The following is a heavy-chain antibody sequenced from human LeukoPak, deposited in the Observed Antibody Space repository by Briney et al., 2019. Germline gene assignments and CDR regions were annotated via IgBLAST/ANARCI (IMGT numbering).Heavy chain of an antibody. D-gene: IGHD1-7*01. CDR3: ARVHWNYPNWFDP. CDR2: IYSGGST. CDR1: GFTFSSYA. J-gene: IGHJ5*02. Sequence: SGGSLRLSCAASGFTFSSYAMSWVRQAPGKGLEWVSVIYSGGSTYYADSVKGRFTISRDNSKNTLYLQMNSLRAEDTAVYYCARVHWNYPNWFDPWGQGTLVTVSS. V-gene: IGHV3-66*01.